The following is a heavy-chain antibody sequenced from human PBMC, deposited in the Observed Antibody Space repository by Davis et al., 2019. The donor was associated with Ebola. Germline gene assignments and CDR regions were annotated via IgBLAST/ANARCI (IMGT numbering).Heavy chain of an antibody. J-gene: IGHJ6*02. CDR1: GFTFDDYA. CDR3: AKDIALVRDIVVVPAAMRNYYYYGMDV. V-gene: IGHV3-9*01. D-gene: IGHD2-2*01. Sequence: SLKISCAASGFTFDDYAMHWVRQAPGKGLEWVSGISWNSGSIGYADSVKGRFTISRDNAKNSLYLQMNSLRAEDTALYYCAKDIALVRDIVVVPAAMRNYYYYGMDVWGQGTTVTVSS. CDR2: ISWNSGSI.